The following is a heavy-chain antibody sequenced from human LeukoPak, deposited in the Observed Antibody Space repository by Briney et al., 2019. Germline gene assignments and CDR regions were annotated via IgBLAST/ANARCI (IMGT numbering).Heavy chain of an antibody. CDR3: ARHFGALQWLAFDY. V-gene: IGHV4-39*01. Sequence: SETLSLTCTVSGDSISSSSYYWGWIRQPPGKGLEWIGTIYYTGRSDYKPSLRSRVTISGDTSKNQFSLKLSSVTAADTAVYYCARHFGALQWLAFDYWGQGTLVTVSS. D-gene: IGHD6-19*01. CDR2: IYYTGRS. CDR1: GDSISSSSYY. J-gene: IGHJ4*02.